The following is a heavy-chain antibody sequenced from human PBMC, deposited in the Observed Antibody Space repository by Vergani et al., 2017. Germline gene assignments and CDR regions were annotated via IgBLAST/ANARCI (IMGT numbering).Heavy chain of an antibody. J-gene: IGHJ4*02. Sequence: EVQLLESGGGLVQPGGSLRLSCAASGFTFSSYAMSWVRQAPGKGLEWVSAISGSGGSTYYADSVKGRFTISRDNTKNTLYLQMNSLRAEDTAVYYCARKKGVSSGYYFFDYWGQGTLVTVSS. D-gene: IGHD3-22*01. CDR2: ISGSGGST. CDR1: GFTFSSYA. V-gene: IGHV3-23*01. CDR3: ARKKGVSSGYYFFDY.